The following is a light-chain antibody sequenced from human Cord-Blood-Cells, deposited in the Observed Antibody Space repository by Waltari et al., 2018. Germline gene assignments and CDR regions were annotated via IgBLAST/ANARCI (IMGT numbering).Light chain of an antibody. CDR3: QQSYSTPLT. V-gene: IGKV1-39*01. J-gene: IGKJ4*01. CDR2: AAS. Sequence: DIQMTQSPSSLSASVGDRVTITCRESQSISSYLNWYQQKQGKAPKLLIYAASSLQSVVSSRFRGSGSGTDFTLTISSLQPEDFATYYCQQSYSTPLTFGGGTKVEIK. CDR1: QSISSY.